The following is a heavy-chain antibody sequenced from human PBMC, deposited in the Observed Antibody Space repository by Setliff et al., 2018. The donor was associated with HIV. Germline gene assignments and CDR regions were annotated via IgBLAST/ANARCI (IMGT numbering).Heavy chain of an antibody. CDR3: ARSRGPWDSSHEPGSSWFDY. V-gene: IGHV4-38-2*01. CDR1: GYSISSGYY. CDR2: IYHSGST. D-gene: IGHD6-13*01. J-gene: IGHJ4*02. Sequence: SETLSLTCAVSGYSISSGYYWGWIRQPPGKGLEWIGNIYHSGSTYYNPSLKSRVTISVDTSKNQFSLKLRSVTAADTAVYYCARSRGPWDSSHEPGSSWFDYWGQGTRVTVSS.